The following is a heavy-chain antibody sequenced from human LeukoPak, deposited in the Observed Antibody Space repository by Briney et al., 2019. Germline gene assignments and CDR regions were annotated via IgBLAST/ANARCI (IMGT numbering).Heavy chain of an antibody. CDR3: ARRGLGRPDF. CDR1: GESFSGYY. J-gene: IGHJ4*02. D-gene: IGHD3/OR15-3a*01. V-gene: IGHV4-34*01. CDR2: ITHSGST. Sequence: PSETLSLTCAVYGESFSGYYWSWIRQPPGKGLEWIGEITHSGSTNYNPSLKSRVTLSIDTSKKQFSLILNSVTAADTAVYYCARRGLGRPDFWGQGTLVTVSS.